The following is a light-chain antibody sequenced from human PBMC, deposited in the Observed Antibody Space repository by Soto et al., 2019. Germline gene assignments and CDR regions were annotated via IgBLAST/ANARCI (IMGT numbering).Light chain of an antibody. J-gene: IGKJ4*01. V-gene: IGKV3-20*01. CDR3: QQYGSSALT. Sequence: EIVMTQYPATLSVSPGERATLSCRASQSASSNLAWYQQKPGQAPRLLIYGASSRATGIPDRFSGSGSGTDFTLTISRLEPEDFAVYYCQQYGSSALTFGGGTKVDVK. CDR1: QSASSN. CDR2: GAS.